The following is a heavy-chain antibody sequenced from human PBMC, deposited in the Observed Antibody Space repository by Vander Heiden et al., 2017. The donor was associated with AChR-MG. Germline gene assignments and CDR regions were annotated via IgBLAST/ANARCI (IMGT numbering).Heavy chain of an antibody. V-gene: IGHV3-7*01. D-gene: IGHD2-2*02. CDR2: IKQDGSEK. CDR1: GFTFSSHW. Sequence: EVQLVASGGGLVQPGGSLRLPCAASGFTFSSHWLGWVRQAPGKGQEWVANIKQDGSEKYYVDSVKGRFTISRDNAKNSLYLQMNSLRAEDTAVYYCARVAPAAIRDYYYYYGMDVWGQGTTVTVSS. J-gene: IGHJ6*02. CDR3: ARVAPAAIRDYYYYYGMDV.